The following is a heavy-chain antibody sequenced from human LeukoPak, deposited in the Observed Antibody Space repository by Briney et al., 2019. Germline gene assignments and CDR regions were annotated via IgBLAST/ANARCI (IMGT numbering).Heavy chain of an antibody. CDR3: ARLQDDGGNGEFDY. D-gene: IGHD4-23*01. CDR2: IYHGGST. Sequence: SETLSLTCAVSGYSISSGYYWGWIRQPPGKGLEWIGSIYHGGSTYYNPSLKSRVTISVDTSKNQFSLKLSSVTAADTAVYYCARLQDDGGNGEFDYWGQGTLVTVSS. CDR1: GYSISSGYY. J-gene: IGHJ4*02. V-gene: IGHV4-38-2*01.